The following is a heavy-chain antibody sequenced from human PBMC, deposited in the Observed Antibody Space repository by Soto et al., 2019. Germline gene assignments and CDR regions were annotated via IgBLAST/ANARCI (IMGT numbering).Heavy chain of an antibody. D-gene: IGHD3-16*01. V-gene: IGHV3-30-3*01. CDR3: ARDVWHCGSDTCYFYGMDV. CDR2: VSPDGSRK. CDR1: GFTFSGYS. J-gene: IGHJ6*02. Sequence: QVQLVESGGGVVQPGRSLRLSCEGSGFTFSGYSIHWVRQAPGKGLEWVAVVSPDGSRKYYADSLKGRFTIPRDNSQNTVYLQINSLRSEDTAIYFCARDVWHCGSDTCYFYGMDVWGQGTTITVSS.